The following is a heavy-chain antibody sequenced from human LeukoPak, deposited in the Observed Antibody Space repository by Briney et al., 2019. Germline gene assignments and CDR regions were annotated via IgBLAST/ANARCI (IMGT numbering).Heavy chain of an antibody. CDR3: ARAPVKSPVNYFFDH. CDR2: ISHDGNKE. D-gene: IGHD2/OR15-2a*01. V-gene: IGHV3-30*04. CDR1: GFTFGDYA. Sequence: GGSLRPSCVGSGFTFGDYALHWVRQAPGKGLEWVAVISHDGNKEFYADSVKGRFTISRDNSKNTLLLQLDSLRPEDAALYYCARAPVKSPVNYFFDHWGQGALVTVSS. J-gene: IGHJ4*02.